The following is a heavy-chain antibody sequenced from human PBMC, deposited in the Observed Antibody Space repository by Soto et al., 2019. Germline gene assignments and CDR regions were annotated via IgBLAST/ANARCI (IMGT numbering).Heavy chain of an antibody. D-gene: IGHD5-18*01. CDR3: ARQVDTAMASYYYYGMDV. Sequence: LGESLKISCKGSGYSFTSYWISWVRQMPGKGLEWMGRIDPSDSYTNYSPSFQGHVTISADKSISTAYLQWSSLKASDTAMYYCARQVDTAMASYYYYGMDVWGQGTTVTV. CDR1: GYSFTSYW. J-gene: IGHJ6*02. CDR2: IDPSDSYT. V-gene: IGHV5-10-1*01.